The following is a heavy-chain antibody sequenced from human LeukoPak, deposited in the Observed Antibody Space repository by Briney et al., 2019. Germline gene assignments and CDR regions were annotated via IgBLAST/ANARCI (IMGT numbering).Heavy chain of an antibody. Sequence: ASVKVSCKVSGYTLTELSMHWVRQAPGRGLEWMGWINPNSGGTNYAQKFQGRVTMTRDTSISTAYMELSRLRSDDTAVYYCARESGDDAFDIWGQGTMVTVSS. V-gene: IGHV1-2*02. CDR2: INPNSGGT. CDR1: GYTLTELS. J-gene: IGHJ3*02. CDR3: ARESGDDAFDI. D-gene: IGHD3-10*01.